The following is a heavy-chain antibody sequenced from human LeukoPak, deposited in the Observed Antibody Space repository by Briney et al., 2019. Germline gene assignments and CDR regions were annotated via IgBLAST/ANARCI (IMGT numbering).Heavy chain of an antibody. CDR1: GSTFSSYA. D-gene: IGHD3-10*01. Sequence: GGSLRLSCAASGSTFSSYAMSWVRQAPGKGLEWVAYSSGGGIGTYYADAVKGRFTISRDNSKNTMYVQMNSLRDDDTAVYFCAKGSGSGTHLPSARFDYWGQGTTVTVSS. CDR2: SSGGGIGT. CDR3: AKGSGSGTHLPSARFDY. J-gene: IGHJ4*02. V-gene: IGHV3-23*01.